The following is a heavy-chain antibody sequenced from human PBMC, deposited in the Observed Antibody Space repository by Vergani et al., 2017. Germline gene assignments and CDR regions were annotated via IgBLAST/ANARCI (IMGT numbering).Heavy chain of an antibody. V-gene: IGHV4-4*03. Sequence: QVQLQESGPGVVKPPGTLSLTCAVSGDSISSNNCWTWVRQPPGKGLEWIGNIYHTGSAYYNPSLKSRVTISVDTSKNQFSLKLSSVTAADTAVYYCARETVVTSWDGYRFHYMDVWGKGTTVTVSS. CDR3: ARETVVTSWDGYRFHYMDV. CDR2: IYHTGSA. CDR1: GDSISSNNC. D-gene: IGHD3-16*02. J-gene: IGHJ6*03.